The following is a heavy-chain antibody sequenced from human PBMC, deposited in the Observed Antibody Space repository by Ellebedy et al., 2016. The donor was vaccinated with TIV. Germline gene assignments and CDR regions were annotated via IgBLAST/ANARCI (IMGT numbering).Heavy chain of an antibody. J-gene: IGHJ4*02. CDR2: IFGSGGGI. CDR1: GFTFSRYA. D-gene: IGHD3-22*01. V-gene: IGHV3-23*01. CDR3: AKGREGGSDSSAPRYYFDY. Sequence: GESLKISCAASGFTFSRYAMSWVRQAPGKGLEWVSGIFGSGGGISYADSVKGRFTISREHSKGMLHFQMNSLRPEDTAVYYCAKGREGGSDSSAPRYYFDYWGLGTLVTVSS.